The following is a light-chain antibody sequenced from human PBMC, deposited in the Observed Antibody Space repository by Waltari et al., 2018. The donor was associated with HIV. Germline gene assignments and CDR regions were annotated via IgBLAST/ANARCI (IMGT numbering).Light chain of an antibody. V-gene: IGKV3-15*01. J-gene: IGKJ1*01. CDR3: QQYNNWPPWT. Sequence: VMTQSPATLSVSQGERVTLSCSASQSVSSNLAWYQQTPGQAPRLLIYDASTSASGVPARFSGSGSGTDFTLTITSLQSEDFAVYYCQQYNNWPPWTFGQGTRVQIK. CDR2: DAS. CDR1: QSVSSN.